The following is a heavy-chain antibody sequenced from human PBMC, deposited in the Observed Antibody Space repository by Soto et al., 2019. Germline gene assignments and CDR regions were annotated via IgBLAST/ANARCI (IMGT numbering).Heavy chain of an antibody. CDR2: STYVGGTP. J-gene: IGHJ4*02. CDR1: GFNLKDYG. V-gene: IGHV3-64D*06. Sequence: DLVESGGGLVQPGGSLRLSCSASGFNLKDYGMHWVRQAPGKGLEQVAASTYVGGTPYYVESVKGRFTVSRDNSKNTLYLQMGRLRPEDTALYFCVKDYSHGRFPDYWGQGTLVTVSS. CDR3: VKDYSHGRFPDY. D-gene: IGHD1-26*01.